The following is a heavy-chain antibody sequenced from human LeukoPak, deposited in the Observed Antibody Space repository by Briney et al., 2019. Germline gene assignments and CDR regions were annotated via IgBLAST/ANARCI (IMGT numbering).Heavy chain of an antibody. J-gene: IGHJ4*02. CDR3: ARAGYSYGYEFDY. V-gene: IGHV3-33*01. Sequence: GGSLRLSCAASGFTFSSYGMHWVRQAPGKGLEWVAVIWYDGSNKYYADSVKGRFTISRDNSKNTLYLQMNSLRAEDTAVYYCARAGYSYGYEFDYWGQGTLVTVSS. D-gene: IGHD5-18*01. CDR2: IWYDGSNK. CDR1: GFTFSSYG.